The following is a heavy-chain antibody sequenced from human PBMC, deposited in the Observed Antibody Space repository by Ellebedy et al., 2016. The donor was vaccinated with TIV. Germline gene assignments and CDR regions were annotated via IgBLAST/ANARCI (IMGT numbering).Heavy chain of an antibody. Sequence: ASVKVSCKPSLYTFTGYYIHWVRQAPGPGLEWMGWNDPNSGDTNYGKKFQGRVTLTRDTYITTAYMEMSSLRSDDPAVYYCARDFWYGQSTSTRAGDYWGQGTLVTVSS. CDR1: LYTFTGYY. D-gene: IGHD2-2*01. CDR2: NDPNSGDT. CDR3: ARDFWYGQSTSTRAGDY. J-gene: IGHJ4*02. V-gene: IGHV1-2*02.